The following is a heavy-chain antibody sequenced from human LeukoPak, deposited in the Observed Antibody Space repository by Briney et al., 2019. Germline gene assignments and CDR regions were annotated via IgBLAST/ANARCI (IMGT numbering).Heavy chain of an antibody. CDR3: ARAYYGSGSYPFDY. CDR1: GGSISSYY. CDR2: YSGST. V-gene: IGHV4-59*01. J-gene: IGHJ4*02. Sequence: SQTLSLTCAVSGGSISSYYWSWIRQPPGKGLEWIGYYSGSTNYNPSLKSRVTISVDTSKNQFSLKVNSVTAADTAVYYCARAYYGSGSYPFDYWGQGTLVTVSS. D-gene: IGHD3-10*01.